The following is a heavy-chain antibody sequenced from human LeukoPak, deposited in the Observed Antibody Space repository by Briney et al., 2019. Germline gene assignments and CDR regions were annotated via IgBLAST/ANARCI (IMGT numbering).Heavy chain of an antibody. Sequence: AGGSLRLSCAASGFTFSDHIMNWVRQLPGKTLEWVAYVSGSGSTVYYADSVKGRFTISRDNGKSSLYLQMNSLRVEDTALYYCVRQFASWGQGTLVTVSS. CDR3: VRQFAS. J-gene: IGHJ4*02. CDR1: GFTFSDHI. V-gene: IGHV3-48*01. CDR2: VSGSGSTV.